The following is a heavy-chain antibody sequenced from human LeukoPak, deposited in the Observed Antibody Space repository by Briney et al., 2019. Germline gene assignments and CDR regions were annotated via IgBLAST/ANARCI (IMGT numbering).Heavy chain of an antibody. J-gene: IGHJ4*02. CDR1: GGSFSGYY. CDR2: INHSGST. D-gene: IGHD3-22*01. CDR3: ARGKKRSLYYYDSSGYDFDY. V-gene: IGHV4-34*01. Sequence: PSETLSLTCAVYGGSFSGYYWSWIRQPPGKGLEWIGEINHSGSTNYNPSLKSRVTISVDTSKNQFSLKLSSVTAADTAVYYCARGKKRSLYYYDSSGYDFDYWGQGTLVTVSS.